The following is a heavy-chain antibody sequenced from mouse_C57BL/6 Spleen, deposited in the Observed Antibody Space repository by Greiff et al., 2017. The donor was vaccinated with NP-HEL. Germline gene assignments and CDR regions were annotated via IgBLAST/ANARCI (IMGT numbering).Heavy chain of an antibody. CDR1: GFTFTDYY. D-gene: IGHD6-1*01. CDR2: IRNKANGYTT. CDR3: ASSPWFAY. J-gene: IGHJ3*01. V-gene: IGHV7-3*01. Sequence: EVQLLQSGGGLVQPGGSLSLSCAASGFTFTDYYMSWVRQPPGKALEWLGFIRNKANGYTTEYSASVKGRFTISRDNSQSIRYLQMNALRAEDSATYYCASSPWFAYWGQGTLVTVSA.